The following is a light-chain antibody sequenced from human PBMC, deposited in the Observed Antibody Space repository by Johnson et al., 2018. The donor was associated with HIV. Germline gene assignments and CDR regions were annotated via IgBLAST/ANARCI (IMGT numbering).Light chain of an antibody. V-gene: IGLV1-51*02. CDR2: ENN. J-gene: IGLJ1*01. Sequence: QSVLTQPPSVSAAPGQKVTISCSGSSSNIGNNYVSWYRQLPGTAPQLLIYENNKRPSGIPARFSGSKSGPSATLGIPGLQPGDEADYYCGTWDSSLSAYVFGTGTKVTVL. CDR1: SSNIGNNY. CDR3: GTWDSSLSAYV.